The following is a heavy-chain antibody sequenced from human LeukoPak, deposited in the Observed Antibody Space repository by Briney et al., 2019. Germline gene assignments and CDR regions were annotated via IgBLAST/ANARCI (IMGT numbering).Heavy chain of an antibody. CDR3: ARGFRGDNFDY. CDR1: GYSISSAYY. V-gene: IGHV4-38-2*02. J-gene: IGHJ4*02. Sequence: SETLSLTCSVAGYSISSAYYWGWIRPPPGKGLEWIGTMYHSGSTNYNPSLKSRVTISVDTSKNQFSLKLSSVTAADTAVYFCARGFRGDNFDYWGQGTLVTVSS. D-gene: IGHD7-27*01. CDR2: MYHSGST.